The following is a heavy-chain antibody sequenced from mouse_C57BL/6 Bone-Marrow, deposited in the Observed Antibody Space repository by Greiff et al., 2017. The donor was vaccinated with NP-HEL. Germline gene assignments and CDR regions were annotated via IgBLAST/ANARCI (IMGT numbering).Heavy chain of an antibody. CDR2: INSDGGST. D-gene: IGHD1-1*01. CDR3: ARHNYYGSNWYFDV. J-gene: IGHJ1*03. CDR1: EYEFPSHD. Sequence: EVQRVESGGGLVQPGESLKLSCESNEYEFPSHDMSWVRKTPEKRLEFVAAINSDGGSTYSPATMERRFIISRDNTKKTLYLQMSSLRSEDTALYYCARHNYYGSNWYFDVWGTGTTVTVSS. V-gene: IGHV5-2*01.